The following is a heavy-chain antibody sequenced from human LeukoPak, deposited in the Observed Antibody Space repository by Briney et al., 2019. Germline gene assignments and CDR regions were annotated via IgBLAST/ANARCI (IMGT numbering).Heavy chain of an antibody. CDR2: IYYSGST. Sequence: SETLSLTCTVSGGSISSYYWSWIRQPPGKGLEWIGYIYYSGSTNYNPSLKSRVTISVDTSKNQSSRKLSSVTAADTAVYYCARVGGSFEFDYWGQGTLVTVSS. J-gene: IGHJ4*02. D-gene: IGHD1-26*01. CDR3: ARVGGSFEFDY. V-gene: IGHV4-59*01. CDR1: GGSISSYY.